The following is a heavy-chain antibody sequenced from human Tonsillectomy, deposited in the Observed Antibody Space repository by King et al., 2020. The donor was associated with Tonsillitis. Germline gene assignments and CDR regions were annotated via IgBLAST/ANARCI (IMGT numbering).Heavy chain of an antibody. D-gene: IGHD4-23*01. CDR3: TTCNSDLFDS. Sequence: QLVQSGGGLVQPGRSLRLSCTGSGFTFGDYAMSWVRQAPGKGLEWVSFIRSKAYGGTADYAASVKGRFTISRDDSKSTAHLQMNGLKIEDTAVYYCTTCNSDLFDSWGQGTLVTVSS. J-gene: IGHJ4*02. CDR2: IRSKAYGGTA. V-gene: IGHV3-49*04. CDR1: GFTFGDYA.